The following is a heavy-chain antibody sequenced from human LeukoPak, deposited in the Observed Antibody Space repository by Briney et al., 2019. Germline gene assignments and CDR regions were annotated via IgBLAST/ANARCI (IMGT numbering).Heavy chain of an antibody. CDR1: GYTFTSYD. V-gene: IGHV1-8*01. J-gene: IGHJ3*02. CDR3: ARDRRIMITFGGVIAPDAFDI. CDR2: MNPNSGNT. D-gene: IGHD3-16*02. Sequence: ASVKVSCKASGYTFTSYDINWVRQATGQGLEWMGWMNPNSGNTGYAQKFQGRVTMTRNTSISTAYMELSSLRSEDTAVYYCARDRRIMITFGGVIAPDAFDIWGQGTMVTVSS.